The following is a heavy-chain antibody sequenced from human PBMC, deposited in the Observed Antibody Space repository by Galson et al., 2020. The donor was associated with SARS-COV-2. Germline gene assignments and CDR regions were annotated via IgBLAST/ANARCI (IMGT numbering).Heavy chain of an antibody. CDR2: ISSSSSYI. CDR1: GFTFSSYS. V-gene: IGHV3-21*01. Sequence: GESLKISCAASGFTFSSYSMNWVRQAPGKGLEWVSSISSSSSYIYYADSVKGRFTISRDNAKNSLYLQMNSLRAEDTAVYYCAREFATVTTRYFDYWGQGTLVTVSS. J-gene: IGHJ4*02. D-gene: IGHD4-17*01. CDR3: AREFATVTTRYFDY.